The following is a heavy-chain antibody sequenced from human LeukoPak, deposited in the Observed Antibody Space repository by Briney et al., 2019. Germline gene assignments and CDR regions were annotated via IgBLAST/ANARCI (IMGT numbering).Heavy chain of an antibody. J-gene: IGHJ5*02. CDR3: ARVLYCSSTSCYNEMAFGDPNWFDP. D-gene: IGHD2-2*02. V-gene: IGHV1-2*02. Sequence: ASVKVSCKASGYTFTGYYMHWVRQAPGQGLEWMGWINPNSGGTNYAQKFQGRVTMTRDTSISTAYMELSRLRSDDTAVYYCARVLYCSSTSCYNEMAFGDPNWFDPWGQGTLVTVSS. CDR2: INPNSGGT. CDR1: GYTFTGYY.